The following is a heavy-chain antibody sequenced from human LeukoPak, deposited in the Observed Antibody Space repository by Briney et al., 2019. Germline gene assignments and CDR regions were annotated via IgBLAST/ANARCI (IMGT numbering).Heavy chain of an antibody. CDR1: GVTFSTYE. J-gene: IGHJ3*01. D-gene: IGHD5-24*01. CDR2: ISSTRSVI. Sequence: PGGALRLSCAASGVTFSTYEMNCVREAPWKGVECVSYISSTRSVIHYADCVKGRFHIPRDNPQKSVYVQMNSLRAEDTAIYYCAREGATGYNDDFDLWGQGPMLSVSS. CDR3: AREGATGYNDDFDL. V-gene: IGHV3-48*03.